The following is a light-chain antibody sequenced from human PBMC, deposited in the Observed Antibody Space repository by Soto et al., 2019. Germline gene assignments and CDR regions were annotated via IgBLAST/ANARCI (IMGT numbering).Light chain of an antibody. Sequence: QSALTQPASVSGSPGQSITISCTGTSSDVGGYNYVSWYQQHPGKAPKLMIYDVSNRPSGVSNRFSGSKSGSTASLTISGLQAEDEADYYCSSYTSSSTLVLGGGTKLTVL. CDR2: DVS. CDR3: SSYTSSSTLV. V-gene: IGLV2-14*01. J-gene: IGLJ2*01. CDR1: SSDVGGYNY.